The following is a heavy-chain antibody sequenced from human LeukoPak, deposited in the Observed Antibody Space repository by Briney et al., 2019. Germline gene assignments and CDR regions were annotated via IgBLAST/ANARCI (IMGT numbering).Heavy chain of an antibody. D-gene: IGHD6-19*01. J-gene: IGHJ3*02. CDR3: ARGSGWNAFDI. V-gene: IGHV4-61*01. CDR2: ISYSGST. Sequence: SETLSLTCTVSGGSVSSGNYYWSWIRQSPGTGLEWIGYISYSGSTNYNPSLKSRVTISVDTSKNQFSLKLSSVTAADTAVYYCARGSGWNAFDIWGQGTRVTVSS. CDR1: GGSVSSGNYY.